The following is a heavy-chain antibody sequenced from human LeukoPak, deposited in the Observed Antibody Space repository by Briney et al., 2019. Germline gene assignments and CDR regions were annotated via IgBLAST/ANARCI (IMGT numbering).Heavy chain of an antibody. CDR3: ARDLRDGVFDY. V-gene: IGHV3-48*03. J-gene: IGHJ4*02. CDR1: GFTFSSYE. D-gene: IGHD5-24*01. CDR2: ISSSGSTI. Sequence: PGGSLRLSCAASGFTFSSYEMNWVRQAPGKGLEWVSYISSSGSTIYYADSVKGRFTISRDNAKNSLYLQMNSLRAEDTAVYYCARDLRDGVFDYWGQGTLVTVSS.